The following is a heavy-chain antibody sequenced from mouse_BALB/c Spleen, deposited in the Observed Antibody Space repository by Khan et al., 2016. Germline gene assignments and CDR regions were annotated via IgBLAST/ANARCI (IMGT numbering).Heavy chain of an antibody. CDR2: IDPANGNT. J-gene: IGHJ3*01. Sequence: EVQLQESGAELVKPGASVKLSCTASGFNIKDTYMHWVKQRPEQGLEWIGRIDPANGNTKYDPKFQGRATITADTSSNTAYLQRSSLTSEDTAVYYCATGTYWGQGTLVTVSA. CDR1: GFNIKDTY. V-gene: IGHV14-3*02. CDR3: ATGTY. D-gene: IGHD4-1*01.